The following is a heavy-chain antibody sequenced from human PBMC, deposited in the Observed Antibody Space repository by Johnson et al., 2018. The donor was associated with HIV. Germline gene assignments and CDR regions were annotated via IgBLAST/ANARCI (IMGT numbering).Heavy chain of an antibody. V-gene: IGHV3-9*01. J-gene: IGHJ3*02. CDR1: GFTFDDYA. CDR3: AKDTGAYYYDSRGYGDAFDI. D-gene: IGHD3-22*01. CDR2: ISWNSGSI. Sequence: QLVESGGGLVQPGRSLRLSCAASGFTFDDYAMHWVRQAPGKGLEWVSGISWNSGSIGYADSVKGRFTISRDHAKNSLYLQMNSLRAEGTALYYCAKDTGAYYYDSRGYGDAFDIWGQGTMVTVS.